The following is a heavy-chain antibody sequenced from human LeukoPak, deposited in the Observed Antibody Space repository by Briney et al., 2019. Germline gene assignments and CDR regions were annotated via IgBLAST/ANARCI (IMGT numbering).Heavy chain of an antibody. CDR2: IKQDGSEK. V-gene: IGHV3-7*01. CDR1: GFTFSNYW. J-gene: IGHJ4*02. Sequence: GGSLRLSCAASGFTFSNYWMTWVRQAPGKGLEWVANIKQDGSEKYYVDSVKGRFTISRDNAENSLYLQMNSLRAEDTAVYYCARESVTMIWGQGTLVTVSS. D-gene: IGHD3-22*01. CDR3: ARESVTMI.